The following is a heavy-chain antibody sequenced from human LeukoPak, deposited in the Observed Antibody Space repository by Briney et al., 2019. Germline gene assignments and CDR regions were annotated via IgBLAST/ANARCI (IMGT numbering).Heavy chain of an antibody. J-gene: IGHJ6*02. CDR2: ISYDGSNK. V-gene: IGHV3-30-3*01. Sequence: GRSLRLSCAASGFTFSSYAMHWVRQAPGKGLEWVAVISYDGSNKYYADSVKGRFTISRDNSKNTLYLQMNSLRAEDTAVYYCARDSKRGVAVAGTLTYYGMDVWGQGTTVTVSS. CDR1: GFTFSSYA. D-gene: IGHD6-19*01. CDR3: ARDSKRGVAVAGTLTYYGMDV.